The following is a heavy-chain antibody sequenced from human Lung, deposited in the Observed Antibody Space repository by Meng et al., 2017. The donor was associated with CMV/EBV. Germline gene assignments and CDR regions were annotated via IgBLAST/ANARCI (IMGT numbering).Heavy chain of an antibody. CDR3: AKDGGYCSSTSCYLIPTYYYYYGMDV. D-gene: IGHD2-2*01. CDR2: ISGSGGST. CDR1: GFTFSSYA. J-gene: IGHJ6*02. Sequence: GESLKISCAASGFTFSSYAMSWVRQAPGKGLEWVSAISGSGGSTYYADSVKGRFTISRDNSKNTLYLQMNSLRAEDTAVYYCAKDGGYCSSTSCYLIPTYYYYYGMDVWGQGTXVTVYS. V-gene: IGHV3-23*01.